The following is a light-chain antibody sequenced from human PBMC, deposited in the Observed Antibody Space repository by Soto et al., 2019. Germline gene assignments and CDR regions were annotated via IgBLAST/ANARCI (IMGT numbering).Light chain of an antibody. CDR2: GNS. CDR1: SSNIGAGYD. V-gene: IGLV1-40*01. Sequence: QSVLTQPPSVSGAPGQRVTISCTGSSSNIGAGYDVHWYQQLPGTAPKLLIYGNSNRPSGVPDRFSGSKSGTSASLAITGLQAEYEADYYCQSYDSSLSALFGGGTKVTGL. J-gene: IGLJ3*02. CDR3: QSYDSSLSAL.